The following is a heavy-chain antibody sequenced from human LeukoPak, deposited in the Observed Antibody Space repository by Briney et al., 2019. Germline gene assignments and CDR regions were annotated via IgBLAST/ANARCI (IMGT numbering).Heavy chain of an antibody. V-gene: IGHV4-34*01. J-gene: IGHJ6*03. D-gene: IGHD5-24*01. Sequence: SETLSLTCAVYGGSFSGYYWSWIRQPPGKGLEWIGEINHSGSTNNSPSLKGRVTISIDTSKNQFSLKVSSVTAADTAVYYCARKVANRRTFGYSETIYNSYYYMDVWGKGTTVTVSS. CDR3: ARKVANRRTFGYSETIYNSYYYMDV. CDR2: INHSGST. CDR1: GGSFSGYY.